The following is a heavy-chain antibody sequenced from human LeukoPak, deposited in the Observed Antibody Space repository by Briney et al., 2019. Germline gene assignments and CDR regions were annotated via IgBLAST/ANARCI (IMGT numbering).Heavy chain of an antibody. CDR2: INTDGSST. J-gene: IGHJ5*02. D-gene: IGHD5-18*01. CDR1: GFTFSSYW. CDR3: ARDTATDEAWFDP. V-gene: IGHV3-74*01. Sequence: GGSLRLSCAASGFTFSSYWMHWVRQAPGKGLVWVSRINTDGSSTSYADSVKGRFTISRDNAKNTLYLQMNSLRAEDTAVYYCARDTATDEAWFDPWGQGTLVTVSS.